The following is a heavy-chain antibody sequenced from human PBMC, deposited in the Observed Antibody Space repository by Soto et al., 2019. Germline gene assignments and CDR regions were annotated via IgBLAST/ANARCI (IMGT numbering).Heavy chain of an antibody. V-gene: IGHV4-30-2*01. CDR3: ARGGGSDSFDY. Sequence: SETLSLTCTVSGASITFGGYSWIWIRQTPGKGLEWIGYINHLETTFYNPSFESRLTLSIDRAKNQFSLKLHSMSAADRAVYFCARGGGSDSFDYWGQGILVTV. D-gene: IGHD1-26*01. CDR2: INHLETT. J-gene: IGHJ4*02. CDR1: GASITFGGYS.